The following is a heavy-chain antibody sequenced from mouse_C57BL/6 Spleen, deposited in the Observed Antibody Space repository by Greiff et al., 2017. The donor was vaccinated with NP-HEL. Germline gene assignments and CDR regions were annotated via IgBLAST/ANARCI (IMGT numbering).Heavy chain of an antibody. CDR3: AGANYYGSSYYAMDY. CDR1: GFPITSGYY. V-gene: IGHV12-3*01. D-gene: IGHD1-1*01. Sequence: VKLVESGPGLVKPSQSLFLTCSITGFPITSGYYWIWIRQSPGKPLEWMGYITHSGETFYNPSLQSPISITRETSKNQFFLQLNSVTTEDTAMYYCAGANYYGSSYYAMDYWGQGTSVTVSS. CDR2: ITHSGET. J-gene: IGHJ4*01.